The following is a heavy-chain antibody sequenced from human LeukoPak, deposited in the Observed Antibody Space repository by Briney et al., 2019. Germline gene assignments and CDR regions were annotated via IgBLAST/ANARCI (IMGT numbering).Heavy chain of an antibody. D-gene: IGHD2-2*01. V-gene: IGHV4-34*01. CDR2: INHSRST. Sequence: SETLSLTCAVYGGSFSGYYWSWIRQPPGKGLEWIGEINHSRSTNYNPSLKSRVTISVDTSKNQFSLKLSSVTAADTAVYYCARGGGRYCSSTSCYPDYWGQGTLVTVSS. J-gene: IGHJ4*02. CDR1: GGSFSGYY. CDR3: ARGGGRYCSSTSCYPDY.